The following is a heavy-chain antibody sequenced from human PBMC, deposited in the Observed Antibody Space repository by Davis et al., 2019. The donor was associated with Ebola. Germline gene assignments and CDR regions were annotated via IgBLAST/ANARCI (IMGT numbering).Heavy chain of an antibody. Sequence: AASVKVSCKASGGTFSSYAISWVRQAPGQGLEWMGGIIPIFGTANYAQKFQGRVTITADKSTSTAYMELSSLRSEDTAVYYCARSIAVGPFDYWGQGTLVTVSS. V-gene: IGHV1-69*06. CDR1: GGTFSSYA. CDR3: ARSIAVGPFDY. D-gene: IGHD6-19*01. J-gene: IGHJ4*02. CDR2: IIPIFGTA.